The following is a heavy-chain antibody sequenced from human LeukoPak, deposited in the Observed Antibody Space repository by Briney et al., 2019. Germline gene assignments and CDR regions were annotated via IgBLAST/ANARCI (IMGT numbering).Heavy chain of an antibody. J-gene: IGHJ4*02. CDR1: GFTFSSYG. CDR3: ARGSKSYGDYIRSRIHYFDY. Sequence: GGSLRLSCAASGFTFSSYGMHWVRQPPGKGLEWVAVISYDGSNKYYADSVKGRFTISRDNSKNTLYLQMNSLRAEDTAVYYCARGSKSYGDYIRSRIHYFDYWGQGTLVTVSS. D-gene: IGHD4-17*01. CDR2: ISYDGSNK. V-gene: IGHV3-30*03.